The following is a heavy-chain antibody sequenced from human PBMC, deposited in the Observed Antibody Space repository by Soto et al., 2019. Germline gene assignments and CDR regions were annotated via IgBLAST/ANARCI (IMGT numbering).Heavy chain of an antibody. CDR3: VRGYYSDNSAWSPRE. CDR1: GDSINTPHYY. J-gene: IGHJ4*01. CDR2: IYYSGST. Sequence: PSATLSLTCTVSGDSINTPHYYWSWIRHSPGKGLEWIGYIYYSGSTYYNPSLKSRVIISEDTPKNQFSLKLAYVTAAVTAVYYCVRGYYSDNSAWSPREWRPGTLVTVSS. V-gene: IGHV4-30-4*01. D-gene: IGHD3-22*01.